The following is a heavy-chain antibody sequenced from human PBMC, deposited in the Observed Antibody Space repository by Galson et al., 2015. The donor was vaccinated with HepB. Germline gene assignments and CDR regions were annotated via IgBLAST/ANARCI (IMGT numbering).Heavy chain of an antibody. J-gene: IGHJ4*02. D-gene: IGHD1-26*01. CDR1: GFTFDDYA. CDR3: AKDVILGSYYFDY. V-gene: IGHV3-9*01. Sequence: SLRLSCAASGFTFDDYAMHWVRQAPGKGLEWVSGISWNSGSIGYADSVKGRFTISRDNAKNSLYLQMNSLRAEDTALYYCAKDVILGSYYFDYWGQGTLVTVSS. CDR2: ISWNSGSI.